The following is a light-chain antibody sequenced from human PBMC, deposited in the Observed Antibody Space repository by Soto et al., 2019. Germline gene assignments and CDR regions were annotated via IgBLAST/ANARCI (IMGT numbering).Light chain of an antibody. CDR1: QNVVSH. J-gene: IGKJ2*01. V-gene: IGKV3-15*01. CDR3: QQYNQWPPYT. CDR2: GAS. Sequence: EIVMTQSPASLSVSPGERATLSCRASQNVVSHLAWYQQKPGQAPRLLIYGASTRATDIPARFSGSGSGTEFTLTISSVQSEDFAVYYCQQYNQWPPYTFGHGTKLEIK.